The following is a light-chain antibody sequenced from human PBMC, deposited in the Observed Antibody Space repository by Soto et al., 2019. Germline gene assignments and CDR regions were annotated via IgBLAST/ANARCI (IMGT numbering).Light chain of an antibody. V-gene: IGLV1-51*01. J-gene: IGLJ3*02. CDR1: SSNIGNNH. Sequence: QSVLTQPPSVSAAPGQKVTISCSGSSSNIGNNHASWYQHLPGTAPKLLIFDNDKRPSGIPDRFSGSKSGTSATLGITGLQTGDEADYYCGTWDSSLSAWVFGGGTKVPS. CDR2: DND. CDR3: GTWDSSLSAWV.